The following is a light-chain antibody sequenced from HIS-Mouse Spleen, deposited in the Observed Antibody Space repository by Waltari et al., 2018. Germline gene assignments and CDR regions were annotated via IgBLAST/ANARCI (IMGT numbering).Light chain of an antibody. V-gene: IGKV1-9*01. J-gene: IGKJ4*01. Sequence: DIQLTQSPSFLSASVGDRVTITCRASQGISSYLAWYPQKPGKAPKLLIYAASTLQSGVPSRFSGSGSGTEFTLTISSLQPEDFATDYCQQLNSYPRALTFGGGTKVEIK. CDR3: QQLNSYPRALT. CDR2: AAS. CDR1: QGISSY.